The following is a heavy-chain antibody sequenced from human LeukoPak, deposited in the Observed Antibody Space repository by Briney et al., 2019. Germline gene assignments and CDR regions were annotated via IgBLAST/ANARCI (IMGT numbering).Heavy chain of an antibody. CDR1: GFTFSSYA. V-gene: IGHV3-23*01. CDR3: AKVITSGTYYYFDY. Sequence: GGSLRLSCVVSGFTFSSYAMSWVRQAPGKGLEWVSAIGSSGRDTYYADSVKGRFTISRDNSKNTLYLQVNGLRAEDTAVYYCAKVITSGTYYYFDYWGQGTLVTVSS. D-gene: IGHD1-26*01. J-gene: IGHJ4*02. CDR2: IGSSGRDT.